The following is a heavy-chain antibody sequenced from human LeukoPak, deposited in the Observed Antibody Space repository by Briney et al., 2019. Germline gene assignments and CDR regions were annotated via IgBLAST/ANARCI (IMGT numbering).Heavy chain of an antibody. D-gene: IGHD2-15*01. V-gene: IGHV4-59*08. Sequence: SETLSLTCTVSGGSISSYYWSWIRQPPGKGLEWIGYIYYSGSTNYNPSLKSRVTISVDTSKNQFSLKLSSVTAADTAVNYCARQGGRRYYFDYWGQGTLVTVSS. CDR3: ARQGGRRYYFDY. CDR2: IYYSGST. CDR1: GGSISSYY. J-gene: IGHJ4*02.